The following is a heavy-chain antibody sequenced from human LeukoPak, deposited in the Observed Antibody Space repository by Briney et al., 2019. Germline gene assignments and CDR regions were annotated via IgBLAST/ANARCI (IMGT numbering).Heavy chain of an antibody. Sequence: PSETLSLTCTVSGGSVSSSSYYWGWIRQPPGKGLEWVGCICNSGSTYYDPSLKSRVTISVDTSKNQVSLKVNSVTTADTAVYYCARRGSSGRSFDYWGQGTLVIVSS. CDR2: ICNSGST. CDR3: ARRGSSGRSFDY. CDR1: GGSVSSSSYY. J-gene: IGHJ4*02. V-gene: IGHV4-39*01. D-gene: IGHD6-25*01.